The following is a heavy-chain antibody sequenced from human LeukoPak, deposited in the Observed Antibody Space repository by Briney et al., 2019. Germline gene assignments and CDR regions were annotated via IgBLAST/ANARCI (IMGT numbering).Heavy chain of an antibody. J-gene: IGHJ5*02. CDR3: ARGKAVAGTFSWFDP. D-gene: IGHD6-19*01. Sequence: GGSLRLSCAASGFTFSVYWMHWVRQAPGRGLVWVSLINSDGSSTRYTDSVKGRFTISRDNAKNTLYLQMNSLRAEDTAVYYCARGKAVAGTFSWFDPWGQGTLVTVSS. V-gene: IGHV3-74*01. CDR1: GFTFSVYW. CDR2: INSDGSST.